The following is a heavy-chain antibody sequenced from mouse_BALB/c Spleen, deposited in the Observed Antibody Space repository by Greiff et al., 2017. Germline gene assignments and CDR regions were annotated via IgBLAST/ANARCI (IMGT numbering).Heavy chain of an antibody. CDR3: ARSLYYGNPYAMDY. V-gene: IGHV5-17*02. D-gene: IGHD2-1*01. CDR2: ISSGSSTI. J-gene: IGHJ4*01. Sequence: EVMLVESGGGLVQPGGSRKLSCAASGFTFSSFGMHWVRQAPEKGLEWVAYISSGSSTIYYADTVKGRFTISRDNPKNTLFLQMTSLRSEDTAMYYCARSLYYGNPYAMDYWGQGTSVTVSS. CDR1: GFTFSSFG.